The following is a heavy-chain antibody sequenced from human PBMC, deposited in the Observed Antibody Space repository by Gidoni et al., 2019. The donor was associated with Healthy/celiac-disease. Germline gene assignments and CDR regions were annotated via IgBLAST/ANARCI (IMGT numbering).Heavy chain of an antibody. V-gene: IGHV3-30*18. CDR1: GFTFSSYG. J-gene: IGHJ4*02. Sequence: QVQLVESGGGVVQPGRSLRLSCAASGFTFSSYGMNWVRQAPGKGLEWVALMSYDGSNKYYADSVKGRFTISRDNSKNTLYLQMNSLRAEDTAVYYCAKTGGDRQQYYYFDYWGQGTLVTVSS. D-gene: IGHD6-13*01. CDR3: AKTGGDRQQYYYFDY. CDR2: MSYDGSNK.